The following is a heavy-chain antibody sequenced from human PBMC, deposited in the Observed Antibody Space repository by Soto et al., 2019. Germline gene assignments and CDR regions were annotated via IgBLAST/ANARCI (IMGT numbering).Heavy chain of an antibody. CDR3: ARHRKLVPGEDS. CDR2: IDSSDTTI. J-gene: IGHJ4*02. V-gene: IGHV3-11*01. D-gene: IGHD2-8*02. Sequence: QVQLVESGGGLVKPGGSLRLSCAASGFTFTDYYMSWIRQAPGKGLEWVSYIDSSDTTIYYADSVRGRFTVARDNAKNSMYLQMNSLRAADTGVYYCARHRKLVPGEDSWGQGTLVTVAS. CDR1: GFTFTDYY.